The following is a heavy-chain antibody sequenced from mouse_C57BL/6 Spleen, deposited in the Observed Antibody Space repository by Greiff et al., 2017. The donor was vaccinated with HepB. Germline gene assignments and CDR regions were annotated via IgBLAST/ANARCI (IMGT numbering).Heavy chain of an antibody. CDR3: AKGGHYYAMDY. CDR2: IYPGSGNT. Sequence: VQLQQSGPELVKPGASVKISCKASGYSFTSYYIHWVKQRPGQGLEWIGWIYPGSGNTKYNEKFKGKATLTADTSSSTAYMQLSSLTSEDSAVYYCAKGGHYYAMDYWGQGTSVTVSS. CDR1: GYSFTSYY. V-gene: IGHV1-66*01. J-gene: IGHJ4*01.